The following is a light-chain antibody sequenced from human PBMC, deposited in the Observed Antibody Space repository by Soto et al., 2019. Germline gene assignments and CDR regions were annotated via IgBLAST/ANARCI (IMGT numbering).Light chain of an antibody. CDR3: CSYAGSSTEV. Sequence: QSALTQPASVSGSPGQSITISCTGTSSDVGSYNLVSWYQQHPGKAPKLMIYEGSKRPSGVSNRSSGSKSGNTASLTVSGLQAEDESYYYCCSYAGSSTEVFGGGTKLTVL. V-gene: IGLV2-23*01. CDR2: EGS. CDR1: SSDVGSYNL. J-gene: IGLJ2*01.